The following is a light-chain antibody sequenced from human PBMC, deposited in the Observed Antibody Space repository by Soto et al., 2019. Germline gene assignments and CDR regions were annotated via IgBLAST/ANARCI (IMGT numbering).Light chain of an antibody. J-gene: IGLJ1*01. Sequence: QSVLTQPASVSGSPGQSITITCTGTSSDVGGYKYVSWYQQHPGKAPKLLIYVVSNRPSGVSNRFSGSKAGNTASLTISGLRAEDEADYYCSSYTTPSTYLFGTGTKLTVL. CDR2: VVS. CDR1: SSDVGGYKY. V-gene: IGLV2-14*01. CDR3: SSYTTPSTYL.